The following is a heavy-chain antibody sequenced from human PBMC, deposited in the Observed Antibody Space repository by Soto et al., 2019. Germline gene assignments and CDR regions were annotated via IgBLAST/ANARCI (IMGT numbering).Heavy chain of an antibody. CDR2: IYYSGST. V-gene: IGHV4-39*01. D-gene: IGHD3-10*01. Sequence: PSETLSLTCTVSGGSISSSSYYWGWIRQPPGKGLEWIGSIYYSGSTYYNPSLKSRVTISVDTSKNQFSLKLNSMTAADTAVYYCARHNYGSGSTYFDYWGKGTLVTVSS. J-gene: IGHJ4*02. CDR1: GGSISSSSYY. CDR3: ARHNYGSGSTYFDY.